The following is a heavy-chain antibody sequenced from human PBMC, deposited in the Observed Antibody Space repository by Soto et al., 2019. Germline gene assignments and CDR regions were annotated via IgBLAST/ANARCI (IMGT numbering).Heavy chain of an antibody. V-gene: IGHV1-18*04. CDR3: ARRRRASYGYAAYYYYGMDV. J-gene: IGHJ6*02. CDR1: GYTFTSYG. D-gene: IGHD5-18*01. Sequence: ASVKVSCKASGYTFTSYGISWVRQAPGQGLEWMGWISAYNGNTNYAQKLQGRVTMTTDTSTSTAYMELRSLRSDDTAVYYCARRRRASYGYAAYYYYGMDVWGQGTTVTVYS. CDR2: ISAYNGNT.